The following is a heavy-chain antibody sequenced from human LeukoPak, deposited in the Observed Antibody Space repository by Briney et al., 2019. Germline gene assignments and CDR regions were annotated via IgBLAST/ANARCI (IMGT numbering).Heavy chain of an antibody. V-gene: IGHV5-51*01. D-gene: IGHD2-15*01. CDR2: IYPGDSDT. CDR3: ARGRYCSGGICSGPFYFNY. J-gene: IGHJ4*02. Sequence: GESLKISCKGSGYSFSSYWIGWVRQMPGKGLELVGLIYPGDSDTRYSPSFEGQVSMSTDKSINTARLQWSSLKAAATAIYYCARGRYCSGGICSGPFYFNYWGQGTLVTVSS. CDR1: GYSFSSYW.